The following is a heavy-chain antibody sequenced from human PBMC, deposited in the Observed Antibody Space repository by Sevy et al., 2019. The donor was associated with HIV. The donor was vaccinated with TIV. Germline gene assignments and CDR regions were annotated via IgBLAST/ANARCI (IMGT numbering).Heavy chain of an antibody. CDR3: AKEDCSDGRYHGGFDF. CDR2: ISGGGGRT. V-gene: IGHV3-23*01. D-gene: IGHD2-15*01. J-gene: IGHJ4*02. Sequence: GGSLRLSCAVSGFTFSNYAMSWVRQAPGKGLEWVSAISGGGGRTYYADSVKGRFTMSRDNSKNTLYLQMNNLRAEDTAFYYCAKEDCSDGRYHGGFDFWGQGTLDTVSS. CDR1: GFTFSNYA.